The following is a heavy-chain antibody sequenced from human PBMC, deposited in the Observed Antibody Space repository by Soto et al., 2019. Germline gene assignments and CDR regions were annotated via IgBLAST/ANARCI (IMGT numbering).Heavy chain of an antibody. CDR1: GFTFSSYA. D-gene: IGHD5-12*01. CDR2: ISGSGGST. J-gene: IGHJ4*02. V-gene: IGHV3-23*01. CDR3: AKSLVDIVATPMAD. Sequence: GGSLRLSCAASGFTFSSYAMSWVRQAPGKGLEWVSAISGSGGSTYYADSVKGRFTISRDNSKNTLYLQMNSLRAEDTAVYYCAKSLVDIVATPMADWGQGTLVTVSS.